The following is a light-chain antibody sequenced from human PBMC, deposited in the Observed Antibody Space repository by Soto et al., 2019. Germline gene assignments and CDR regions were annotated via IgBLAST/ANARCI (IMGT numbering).Light chain of an antibody. V-gene: IGLV2-14*01. CDR3: ISYSSSSTLV. CDR2: GVT. Sequence: QSALTQPASVSGSPGQSITIYCTGSSSDIGGYKYVSWYQHPPGKAPTLMIYGVTNRPSGVSSRFSGSKSGNTASLTISGLQAEDEADYYCISYSSSSTLVFGTGTKLTVL. CDR1: SSDIGGYKY. J-gene: IGLJ1*01.